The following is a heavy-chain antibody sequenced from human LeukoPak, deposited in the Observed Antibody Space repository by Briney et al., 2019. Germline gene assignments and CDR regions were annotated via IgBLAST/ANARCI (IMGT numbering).Heavy chain of an antibody. CDR2: INHSGST. D-gene: IGHD1-26*01. CDR1: GGSFSGYY. Sequence: ASETLSLTCAVYGGSFSGYYWSWIRQPQGKGLEWIGEINHSGSTNYNPSLKSRVTISVDTSKNQFSLKLSSVTAADTAVCYCARGVQPLVGATSYFDYWGQGTLVTVSS. J-gene: IGHJ4*02. V-gene: IGHV4-34*01. CDR3: ARGVQPLVGATSYFDY.